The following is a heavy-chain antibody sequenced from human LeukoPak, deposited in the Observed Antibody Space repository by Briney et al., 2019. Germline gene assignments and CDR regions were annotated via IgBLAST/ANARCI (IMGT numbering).Heavy chain of an antibody. CDR2: IYYSGST. CDR3: ARVVVVPAAMSRYYYYYYMDV. Sequence: SETLSLTCTVSGGSISSYYWSWIRQPPGKGLEWIGYIYYSGSTNYNPSLKSRVTISVDTSKNQFSLKLSSVTAADTAVYYCARVVVVPAAMSRYYYYYYMDVWGKGTTVTVSS. CDR1: GGSISSYY. V-gene: IGHV4-59*08. D-gene: IGHD2-2*01. J-gene: IGHJ6*03.